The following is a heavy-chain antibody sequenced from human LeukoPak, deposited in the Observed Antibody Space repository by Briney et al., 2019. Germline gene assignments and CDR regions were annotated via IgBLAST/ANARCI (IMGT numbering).Heavy chain of an antibody. CDR1: GGSISSSSYY. D-gene: IGHD6-19*01. V-gene: IGHV4-39*07. CDR3: ARVLAVAGTFYYYYMDV. Sequence: SETLSLTCTVSGGSISSSSYYWGWIRQPPGKWLEWIGSIYYSGSTYYNPSLKSRVTISVDTSKNQFSLKLSSVTAADTAVYYCARVLAVAGTFYYYYMDVWGKGTTVTVSS. J-gene: IGHJ6*03. CDR2: IYYSGST.